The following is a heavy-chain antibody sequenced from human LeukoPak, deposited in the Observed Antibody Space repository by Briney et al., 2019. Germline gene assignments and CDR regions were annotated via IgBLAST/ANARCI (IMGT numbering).Heavy chain of an antibody. Sequence: SETLSLTCTVSGGSISSYYWSWIRQPPGKGLEWIGYIYTSGSTNYNPSLKSRVTISVDTSKNQFSLKLSSVTAADTAVYYCARRISGQPYYYYMDVWGKGTTVTVSS. V-gene: IGHV4-4*09. J-gene: IGHJ6*03. CDR3: ARRISGQPYYYYMDV. D-gene: IGHD1-1*01. CDR1: GGSISSYY. CDR2: IYTSGST.